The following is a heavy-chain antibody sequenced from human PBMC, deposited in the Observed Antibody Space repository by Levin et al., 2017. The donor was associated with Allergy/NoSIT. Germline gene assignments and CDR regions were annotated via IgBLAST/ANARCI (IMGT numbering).Heavy chain of an antibody. V-gene: IGHV3-23*01. Sequence: GGSLRLSCAASGFTFSSYAMSWVRQAPGKGLKWVSAISGSGSSTYYADSVKGRFTISRDNSKNTLYLQMNSLRAEDTAVYYCAKDRSEFTSTVTTDYWGQGTLVTVSS. CDR2: ISGSGSST. J-gene: IGHJ4*02. D-gene: IGHD4-11*01. CDR1: GFTFSSYA. CDR3: AKDRSEFTSTVTTDY.